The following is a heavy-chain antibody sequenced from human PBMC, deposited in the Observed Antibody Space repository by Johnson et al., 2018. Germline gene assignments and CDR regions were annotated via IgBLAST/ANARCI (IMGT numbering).Heavy chain of an antibody. CDR3: ARVRDGYNMDAFDI. CDR2: IYYSGST. CDR1: GGSISSYY. Sequence: QVQLQESGPGLVKPSETLSLTCTVSGGSISSYYWSWIRQPPGKGLEWIGYIYYSGSTNYNPSLKSRVTISVDTSKNQFSLKLSSVTAADTAVYYCARVRDGYNMDAFDIWGKGTMVTVSS. V-gene: IGHV4-59*01. D-gene: IGHD5-24*01. J-gene: IGHJ3*02.